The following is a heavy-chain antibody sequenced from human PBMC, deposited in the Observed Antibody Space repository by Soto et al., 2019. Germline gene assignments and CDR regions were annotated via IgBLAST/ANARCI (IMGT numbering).Heavy chain of an antibody. CDR3: TRVKKGLWFGDQ. D-gene: IGHD3-10*01. CDR2: IYYSGST. J-gene: IGHJ4*02. V-gene: IGHV4-31*03. CDR1: GGSITNPAYY. Sequence: QVQLQESGPGLVKPSQTLSLTCTVSGGSITNPAYYWSWIRQHQGQGLAWIGSIYYSGSTYYNPSLKSRLTISVDTSKNHFSLRLNSVTAADTAVYYCTRVKKGLWFGDQWGQGALVTVSS.